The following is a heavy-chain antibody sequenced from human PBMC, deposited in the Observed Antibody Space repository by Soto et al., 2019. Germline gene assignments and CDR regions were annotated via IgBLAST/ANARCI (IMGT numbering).Heavy chain of an antibody. CDR2: IIPIVGTG. Sequence: QVQLVQSGAEVRKPGSSVTVSCKASGGTFSNYAISWVRQAPGQGLEWKGGIIPIVGTGSYAQKFQGRVTITADEPTTTAYMELNSMRFEDTAVYYCARVVILVPTASTHYYYHMDVWGPGTTVTVSS. CDR3: ARVVILVPTASTHYYYHMDV. J-gene: IGHJ6*02. CDR1: GGTFSNYA. D-gene: IGHD2-2*01. V-gene: IGHV1-69*01.